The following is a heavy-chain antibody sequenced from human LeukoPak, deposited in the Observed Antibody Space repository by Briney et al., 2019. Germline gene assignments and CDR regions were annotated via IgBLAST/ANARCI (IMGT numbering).Heavy chain of an antibody. V-gene: IGHV4-39*01. D-gene: IGHD3-10*01. CDR3: ARRSGPFDY. CDR1: GGSLSSSSYY. J-gene: IGHJ4*02. Sequence: SETLSLTCTVSGGSLSSSSYYWGWISQPPGKALAWIGSIYYSGSTYYNPSLKSRVTISVDTSKNQFSLKLSSVTAADTAVCYCARRSGPFDYWGQGTLVTVSS. CDR2: IYYSGST.